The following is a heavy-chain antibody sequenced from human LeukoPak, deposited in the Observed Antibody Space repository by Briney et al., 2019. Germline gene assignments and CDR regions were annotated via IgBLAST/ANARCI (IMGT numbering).Heavy chain of an antibody. CDR1: GGSISSSSYY. CDR2: IYYSGNT. CDR3: ARLSYDILTGYYRFDY. Sequence: SETLSLTCTVSGGSISSSSYYWGWIRQPPGKGLEWIGSIYYSGNTYYSPPLKSRVTISVDRSKNQFSLKLCSVTAADTAVYYCARLSYDILTGYYRFDYWGQGTLVTVSS. D-gene: IGHD3-9*01. J-gene: IGHJ4*02. V-gene: IGHV4-39*07.